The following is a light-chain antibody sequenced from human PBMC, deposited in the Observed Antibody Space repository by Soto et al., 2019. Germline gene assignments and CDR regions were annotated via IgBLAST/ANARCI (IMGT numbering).Light chain of an antibody. CDR1: QSVSSSY. J-gene: IGKJ1*01. Sequence: EIVLTQSPGTLSLSPGERATLSCRASQSVSSSYLVWYQQKPGQAPRLLIYGASSRATGIPDRFSGSGSGTDFTLTISRLEPEDFAVYYCQQYGSSPWTFGQGTKVHIK. CDR2: GAS. CDR3: QQYGSSPWT. V-gene: IGKV3-20*01.